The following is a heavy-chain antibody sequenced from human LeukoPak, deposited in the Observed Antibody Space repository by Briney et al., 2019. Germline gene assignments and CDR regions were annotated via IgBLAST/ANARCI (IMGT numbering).Heavy chain of an antibody. J-gene: IGHJ4*02. CDR2: IYHSGST. V-gene: IGHV4-4*02. CDR1: GGSIGDSYW. Sequence: SETPSLTCAVSGGSIGDSYWWTWVRQPPGKGLEWIGEIYHSGSTNYNPSLKGRVTISLDKSKNQFSLKLNSMTAADTAVYYCARDVPGSGVNLDYWGQGTLVTVSS. D-gene: IGHD3-10*01. CDR3: ARDVPGSGVNLDY.